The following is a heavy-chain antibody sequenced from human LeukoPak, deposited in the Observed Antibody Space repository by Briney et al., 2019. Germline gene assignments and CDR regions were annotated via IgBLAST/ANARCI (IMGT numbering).Heavy chain of an antibody. CDR3: ARDLRQYCSSTSCYTRGERSQYAAFDI. CDR1: GYTFTSYY. D-gene: IGHD2-2*02. CDR2: INPSGGST. J-gene: IGHJ3*02. V-gene: IGHV1-46*01. Sequence: GASVKVSCKASGYTFTSYYMHWVRQAPGQGLEWMGIINPSGGSTSYEQKFQGRVTMTRDMSTSTVYMELSSLRSEDTAVYYCARDLRQYCSSTSCYTRGERSQYAAFDIWGQGTMVTVSS.